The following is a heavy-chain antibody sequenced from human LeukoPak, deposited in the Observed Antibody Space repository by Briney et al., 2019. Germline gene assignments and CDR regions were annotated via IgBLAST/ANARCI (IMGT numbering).Heavy chain of an antibody. CDR2: ISGSGGST. CDR3: AKGQLVRGEFDY. J-gene: IGHJ4*02. Sequence: GGSLRHSCAASGFTFSSYAMSWVRQAPGKGLEWVSAISGSGGSTYYADSVKGRFTISRDNSKNTLYLQMNSLRAEDTAVYYCAKGQLVRGEFDYWGQGTLVTVSS. D-gene: IGHD6-6*01. V-gene: IGHV3-23*01. CDR1: GFTFSSYA.